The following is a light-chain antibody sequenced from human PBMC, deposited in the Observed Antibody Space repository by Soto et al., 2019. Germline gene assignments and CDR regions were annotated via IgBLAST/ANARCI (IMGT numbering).Light chain of an antibody. J-gene: IGKJ1*01. CDR1: QNITNR. V-gene: IGKV1-5*03. CDR2: WAS. Sequence: DIQMTQSPSTLSASVGDRVMITCRASQNITNRLAWYQQRPGKAPKLLVYWASTLESGVPSRFSGSGSGTEFTLSISSLQPDDFATYFCQHFYTYSPWTFGQGTRVEV. CDR3: QHFYTYSPWT.